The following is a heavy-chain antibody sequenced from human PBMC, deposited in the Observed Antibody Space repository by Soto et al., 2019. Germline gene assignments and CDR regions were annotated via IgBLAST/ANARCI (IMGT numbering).Heavy chain of an antibody. D-gene: IGHD1-1*01. Sequence: QVQLVESGGGVVQPGRSLRLSCAASGFTFSSYGMHWVRQAPSKGLEWVAVIWYDGSNKYYADSVKGRFTISRDNSKNTLYLQMNSLRAEDTAVYYCARQSTTGTHDAFDIWGQGTMVTVSS. CDR2: IWYDGSNK. CDR1: GFTFSSYG. V-gene: IGHV3-33*01. J-gene: IGHJ3*02. CDR3: ARQSTTGTHDAFDI.